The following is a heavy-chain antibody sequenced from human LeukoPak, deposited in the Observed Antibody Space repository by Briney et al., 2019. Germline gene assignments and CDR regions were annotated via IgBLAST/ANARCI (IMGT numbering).Heavy chain of an antibody. CDR3: ARGRRITFGGVIYTFFDY. CDR2: INPNSGNT. CDR1: GYTFTGYY. D-gene: IGHD3-16*02. Sequence: GASVKVSCKASGYTFTGYYMHWVRQAPGQGLEWMGWINPNSGNTGYAQKFQGRVTMTRNTSISTAYMELSSLRSEDTAVYYCARGRRITFGGVIYTFFDYWGQGTLVTVSS. J-gene: IGHJ4*02. V-gene: IGHV1-8*02.